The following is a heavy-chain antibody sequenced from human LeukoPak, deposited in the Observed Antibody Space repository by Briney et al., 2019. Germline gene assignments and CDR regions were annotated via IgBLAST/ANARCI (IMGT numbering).Heavy chain of an antibody. CDR1: GYTLTELS. D-gene: IGHD4-17*01. J-gene: IGHJ4*02. Sequence: ASVKVSCKVSGYTLTELSMHWVRQAPGKGLEWMGGFDPEDGETIYAQKFQGRVTMTEDTSTDTAYMELSSLRSEDTAVYYCATANYGDYWLDYWGQGTLVTVSS. CDR2: FDPEDGET. V-gene: IGHV1-24*01. CDR3: ATANYGDYWLDY.